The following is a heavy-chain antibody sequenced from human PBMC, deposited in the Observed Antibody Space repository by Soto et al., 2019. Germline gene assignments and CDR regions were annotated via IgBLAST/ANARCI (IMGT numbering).Heavy chain of an antibody. J-gene: IGHJ4*02. CDR2: IKSKTDGWTT. V-gene: IGHV3-15*07. CDR1: GFTFSNAW. CDR3: TIQNARGVPDY. D-gene: IGHD3-10*01. Sequence: EVQLVESGGGLVKPGGSLRLSCAASGFTFSNAWMNWVRQAPGKGLEWVGRIKSKTDGWTTDYAAPVKGRFTISRDDSKNTLYLQMNSLKTEDTAVYYCTIQNARGVPDYWGQGTLVTVSS.